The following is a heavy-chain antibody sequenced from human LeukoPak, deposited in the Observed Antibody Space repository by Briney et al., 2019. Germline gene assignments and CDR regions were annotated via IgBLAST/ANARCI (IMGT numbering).Heavy chain of an antibody. J-gene: IGHJ5*02. CDR3: AKDVGDIVVVVAATPVLFSYWFDP. D-gene: IGHD2-15*01. Sequence: PGGSLRLSCAASGFTVSSNYMAWVRQAPGKGLEWVSVIYSGGTIYYADSVKGRFTISRDNSKNTLYLQMNSLRAEDTAVYYCAKDVGDIVVVVAATPVLFSYWFDPWGQGTLVTVSS. V-gene: IGHV3-53*01. CDR1: GFTVSSNY. CDR2: IYSGGTI.